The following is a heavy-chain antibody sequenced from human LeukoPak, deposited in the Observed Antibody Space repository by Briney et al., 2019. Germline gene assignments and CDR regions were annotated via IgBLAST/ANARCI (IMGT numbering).Heavy chain of an antibody. J-gene: IGHJ6*03. V-gene: IGHV4-39*07. CDR3: ARARGKANIWFGELFPKAYYYYMDV. D-gene: IGHD3-10*01. Sequence: SETLSLTCTVSGGSISSSSYYWGWIRQPPGKGLEWIGSIYYSGSTYYNPSLKSRVTISVDTSTNQFSLKLSSVTAADTAVYYCARARGKANIWFGELFPKAYYYYMDVWGKGTTVTISS. CDR1: GGSISSSSYY. CDR2: IYYSGST.